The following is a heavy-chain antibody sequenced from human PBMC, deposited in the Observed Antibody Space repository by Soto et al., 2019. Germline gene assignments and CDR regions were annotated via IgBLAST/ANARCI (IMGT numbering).Heavy chain of an antibody. CDR1: GFTFSSYA. V-gene: IGHV3-23*01. CDR3: AKDYTVTTPPDFDYYYYMDV. J-gene: IGHJ6*03. CDR2: ISGSGGST. Sequence: GGSLRLSCAASGFTFSSYAMSWVRQAPGKGLEWVSAISGSGGSTYYADSVKGRFTISRDNSKNTLYLQMNSLRAEDTAVYYCAKDYTVTTPPDFDYYYYMDVWGKGTTVTVSS. D-gene: IGHD4-17*01.